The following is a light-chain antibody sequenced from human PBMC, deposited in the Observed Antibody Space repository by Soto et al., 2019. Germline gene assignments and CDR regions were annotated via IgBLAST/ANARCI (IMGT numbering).Light chain of an antibody. V-gene: IGKV4-1*01. J-gene: IGKJ1*01. Sequence: DIVMTQSPDSLAVSLGERVTINCKSSQSLFYSSNNNDYLAWYQQKPGLPPKLLIYWASTRESGVPDRFSGSGSGTDFTLTISSLQAEDVAVYYCQQYYSTPQTFGQGTKVEIK. CDR3: QQYYSTPQT. CDR2: WAS. CDR1: QSLFYSSNNNDY.